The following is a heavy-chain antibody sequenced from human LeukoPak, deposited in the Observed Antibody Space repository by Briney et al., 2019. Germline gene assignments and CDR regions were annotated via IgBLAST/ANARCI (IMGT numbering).Heavy chain of an antibody. CDR3: AKEGRDRNY. CDR2: ISYDGSNK. D-gene: IGHD2-21*02. CDR1: GFTFSSYG. J-gene: IGHJ4*02. V-gene: IGHV3-30*18. Sequence: GGSLRLSCAASGFTFSSYGMHWVRQAPGKGLEWVAVISYDGSNKYYADSVKGRFTISRDNSKNTLYLQMNSLRTEDTAVYYCAKEGRDRNYWGQGTLVTVSS.